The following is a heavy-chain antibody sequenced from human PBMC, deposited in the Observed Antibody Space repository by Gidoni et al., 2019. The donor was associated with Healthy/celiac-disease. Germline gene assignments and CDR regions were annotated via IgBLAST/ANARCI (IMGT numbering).Heavy chain of an antibody. J-gene: IGHJ4*02. CDR3: ARGGSNYDYVWGSLTRYDY. CDR1: GFTFSSYS. D-gene: IGHD3-16*01. V-gene: IGHV3-48*02. Sequence: EVQLVESGGGLVQPGGSLRLSCAASGFTFSSYSMNWVRQAPGKGLEWVSYISSSSSTIYYADSVKGRFTISRDNAKNSLYLQMNSLRDEDTAVYYCARGGSNYDYVWGSLTRYDYWGQGTLVTVSS. CDR2: ISSSSSTI.